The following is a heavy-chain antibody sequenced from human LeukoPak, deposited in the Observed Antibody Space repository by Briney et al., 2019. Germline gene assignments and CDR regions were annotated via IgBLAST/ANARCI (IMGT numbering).Heavy chain of an antibody. V-gene: IGHV1-2*02. CDR3: ARGSSGYCFDY. Sequence: ASVRVSCKASGYTFTVYYMHWVRQAPGQGLGWMGWINPNSGGTNYAQKFQGRVTMTRDTSISTAYMELSRLRSDDTAVYYCARGSSGYCFDYWGQGTLVTVSS. J-gene: IGHJ4*02. CDR2: INPNSGGT. CDR1: GYTFTVYY. D-gene: IGHD3-22*01.